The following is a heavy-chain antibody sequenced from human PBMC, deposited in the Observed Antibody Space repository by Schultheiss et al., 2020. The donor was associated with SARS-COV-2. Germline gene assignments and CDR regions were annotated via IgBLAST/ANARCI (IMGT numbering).Heavy chain of an antibody. CDR3: VKDLHSTIFLKGGDY. V-gene: IGHV3-30*15. Sequence: GGSLRLSCAASGFTFSSYAMSWVRQAPGKGLEWVAVISYDGSNKYYADSVKGRFTISRDNSKNTLFLQMSSLRTEDTAVYFCVKDLHSTIFLKGGDYWGQGTLVTVSS. CDR2: ISYDGSNK. D-gene: IGHD3-3*01. CDR1: GFTFSSYA. J-gene: IGHJ4*02.